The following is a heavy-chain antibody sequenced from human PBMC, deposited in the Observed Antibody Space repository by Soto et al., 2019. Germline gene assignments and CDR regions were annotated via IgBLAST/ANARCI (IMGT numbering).Heavy chain of an antibody. CDR1: GYTLTELS. J-gene: IGHJ4*02. CDR3: ATDGGSYYDFWSGYSY. V-gene: IGHV1-24*01. CDR2: FDPEDGET. D-gene: IGHD3-3*01. Sequence: ASVKVSCKVSGYTLTELSMHWVRQAPGKGLEWMGGFDPEDGETIYAQKFQGRVTMTEDTSTDTAYMELSSLRSEDTAVYYCATDGGSYYDFWSGYSYWGQGTLVTVS.